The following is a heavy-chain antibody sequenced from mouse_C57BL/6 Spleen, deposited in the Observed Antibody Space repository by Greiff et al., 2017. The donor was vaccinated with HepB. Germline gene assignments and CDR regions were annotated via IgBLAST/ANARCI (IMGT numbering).Heavy chain of an antibody. D-gene: IGHD2-3*01. CDR1: GYAFSSSW. CDR3: ARRGDGYYVDFDY. V-gene: IGHV1-80*01. CDR2: IYPGDGDT. J-gene: IGHJ2*01. Sequence: VQLQQSGPELVKPGASVKISCKASGYAFSSSWMNWVKQRPGKGLEWIGQIYPGDGDTNYNGKFKGKATLTADKSSSTAYMQLSSLTSEDSAVYFCARRGDGYYVDFDYWGQGTTLTVSS.